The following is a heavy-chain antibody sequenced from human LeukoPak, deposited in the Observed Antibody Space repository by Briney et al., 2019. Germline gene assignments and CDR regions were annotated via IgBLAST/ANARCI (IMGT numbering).Heavy chain of an antibody. CDR3: ARDLDYSSGWHYYYYYGMDV. CDR2: INPSGGST. V-gene: IGHV1-46*01. Sequence: ASVKVSRKASGYTFTSYYMHWVRQAPGQGFEWMGIINPSGGSTSYAQKFQGRVTMTRDTSTSTVYMELSSLRSEDTAVYYCARDLDYSSGWHYYYYYGMDVWGQGTTVTVSS. CDR1: GYTFTSYY. J-gene: IGHJ6*02. D-gene: IGHD6-19*01.